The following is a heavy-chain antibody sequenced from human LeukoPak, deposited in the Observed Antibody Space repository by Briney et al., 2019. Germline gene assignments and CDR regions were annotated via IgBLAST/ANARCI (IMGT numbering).Heavy chain of an antibody. V-gene: IGHV4-39*01. J-gene: IGHJ6*02. CDR1: GGSFSTSSYY. D-gene: IGHD1-26*01. CDR3: ARSKPSGSFSYYYGMDV. CDR2: RFYSGDT. Sequence: TETLSLTCTVSGGSFSTSSYYWGWIRQPPGKGLEWIGSRFYSGDTYYNPSLKSRVTISVDTSKKQFSLKLNSVTAADTAVYYCARSKPSGSFSYYYGMDVWGQGTTVTASS.